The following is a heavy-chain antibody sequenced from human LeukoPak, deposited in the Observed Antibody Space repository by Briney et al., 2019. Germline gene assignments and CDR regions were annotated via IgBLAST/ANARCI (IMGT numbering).Heavy chain of an antibody. J-gene: IGHJ4*02. CDR1: GYSFTTYW. V-gene: IGHV5-51*01. Sequence: GESLKISCKGSGYSFTTYWIGWVRQMPGKGLERMGIIFPGDSDTRYSPSFQGQVTMSADKSINTAYLQWSSLKASDTAMYYCARRTNDRSGFYYFDYWGQGTLVTVSS. D-gene: IGHD3-22*01. CDR3: ARRTNDRSGFYYFDY. CDR2: IFPGDSDT.